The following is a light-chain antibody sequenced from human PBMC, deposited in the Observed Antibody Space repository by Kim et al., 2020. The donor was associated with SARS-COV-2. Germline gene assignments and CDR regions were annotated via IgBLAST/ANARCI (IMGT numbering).Light chain of an antibody. CDR1: NIGSTS. CDR2: YDS. CDR3: QVWDSSSDHRV. J-gene: IGLJ3*02. Sequence: APGKTARITCGGNNIGSTSVNWYQQRQGQAPVLVIYYDSDRPSGIPERFSGSNSGNTATLTISRVEAGDEADYYCQVWDSSSDHRVFGGGTQLTVL. V-gene: IGLV3-21*04.